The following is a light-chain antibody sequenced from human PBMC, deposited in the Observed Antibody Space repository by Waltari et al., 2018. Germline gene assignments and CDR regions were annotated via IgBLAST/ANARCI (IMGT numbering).Light chain of an antibody. V-gene: IGLV1-47*01. Sequence: QSVLSQPPSASGPPGQRVTISCSGRSSNIGTNLVYWYKQFPGTAPKVLIYRSNQRPSGVADRFSGSKSGTSASLAISGLRSEDEADYYCAAWDDSLSGWVFGGGTKVTVL. J-gene: IGLJ3*02. CDR3: AAWDDSLSGWV. CDR1: SSNIGTNL. CDR2: RSN.